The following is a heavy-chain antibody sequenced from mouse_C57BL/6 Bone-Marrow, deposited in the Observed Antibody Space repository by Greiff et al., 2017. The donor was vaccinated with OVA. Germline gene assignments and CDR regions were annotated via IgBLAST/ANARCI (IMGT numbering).Heavy chain of an antibody. J-gene: IGHJ4*01. CDR2: ISYDGSN. CDR1: GYSITSGYY. V-gene: IGHV3-6*01. D-gene: IGHD2-12*01. Sequence: EVKLQESGPGLVKHSQSLSLTCSVTGYSITSGYYWNWIRQFPGNKLEWMGYISYDGSNNYNPSLKNRISITRDTSKNQFFLKLNSVTTEDTATYYCARSAYDWMDYWGQGTSVTVSS. CDR3: ARSAYDWMDY.